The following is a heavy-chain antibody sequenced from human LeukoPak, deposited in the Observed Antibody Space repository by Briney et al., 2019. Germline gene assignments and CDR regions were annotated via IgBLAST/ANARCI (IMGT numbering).Heavy chain of an antibody. V-gene: IGHV4-61*01. CDR2: IYYSGST. CDR1: GGSVSSGSYY. D-gene: IGHD6-19*01. J-gene: IGHJ3*02. Sequence: SETLSLTCTVSGGSVSSGSYYWSWIRQPPGKGLEWIGYIYYSGSTNYNPSLNSRVTISVDASKNQFSLKLSSVTAADTAVYYCARVSGNSSGWYLAFDIWGQGTMVTVSS. CDR3: ARVSGNSSGWYLAFDI.